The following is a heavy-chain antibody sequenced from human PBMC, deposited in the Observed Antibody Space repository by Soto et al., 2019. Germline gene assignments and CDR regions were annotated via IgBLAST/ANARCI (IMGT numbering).Heavy chain of an antibody. J-gene: IGHJ5*02. V-gene: IGHV3-23*01. CDR1: GFTFSNYA. CDR2: ISGSGGST. D-gene: IGHD1-26*01. Sequence: EVQLLESGGGLVQPGGSLRLSCSASGFTFSNYAMSWVRQAPGKGLEWVSVISGSGGSTYYADSVKGRFTISRDNSKNTLYLQMNSLRAEDTAVYYCAKVQGELLAERDWFDPWGQGTLVTVFS. CDR3: AKVQGELLAERDWFDP.